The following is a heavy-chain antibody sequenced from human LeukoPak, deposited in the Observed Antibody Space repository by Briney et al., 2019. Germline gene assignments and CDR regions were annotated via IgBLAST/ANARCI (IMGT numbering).Heavy chain of an antibody. CDR1: GGSFSGYY. CDR2: INHSGST. D-gene: IGHD6-6*01. V-gene: IGHV4-34*01. J-gene: IGHJ1*01. CDR3: ARGVAARKRYFQH. Sequence: SETLSLTCAVYGGSFSGYYWSWIRQPPGKGLEWIGEINHSGSTNYNPSLKSRVTIAVDTSKNQFSLKLSSVTAADTAVYYCARGVAARKRYFQHWGQGTLVTVSS.